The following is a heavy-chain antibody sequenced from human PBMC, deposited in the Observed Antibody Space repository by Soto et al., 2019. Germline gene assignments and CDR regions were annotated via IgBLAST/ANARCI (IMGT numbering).Heavy chain of an antibody. J-gene: IGHJ3*02. V-gene: IGHV4-34*01. D-gene: IGHD4-17*01. Sequence: QVQLQEWGAGLLKPSETLSLTCSVYGGSVSGYFWSWIRQPPGRGLEWLGQIYYSGSTSYKPSLKSRLMISVDTSKSQLSLKMTSVTAADTAVYYCARHYGRDFDIWGQGTMVTVSS. CDR1: GGSVSGYF. CDR2: IYYSGST. CDR3: ARHYGRDFDI.